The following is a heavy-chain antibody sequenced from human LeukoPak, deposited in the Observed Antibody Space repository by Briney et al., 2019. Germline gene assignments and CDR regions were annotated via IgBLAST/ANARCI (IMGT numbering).Heavy chain of an antibody. Sequence: SETLSLTCTVSGGSISSGSYSWSWIRQHPGKGLEWIGYIYYSGSTYYNPSLKSRVTISVDTSKNQFSLKLSSVTAADTAVYYCARLSMGIAVAGIDYWGQGTLVTVSS. CDR3: ARLSMGIAVAGIDY. D-gene: IGHD6-19*01. J-gene: IGHJ4*02. CDR1: GGSISSGSYS. CDR2: IYYSGST. V-gene: IGHV4-31*03.